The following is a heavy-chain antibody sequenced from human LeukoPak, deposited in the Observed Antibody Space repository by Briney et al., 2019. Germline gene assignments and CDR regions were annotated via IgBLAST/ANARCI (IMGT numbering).Heavy chain of an antibody. D-gene: IGHD3-9*01. J-gene: IGHJ4*02. Sequence: PGGSLRLSCAASGFTFSSYSMNWVRQAPGKGLEWVSSISSSSSYIYYADSVKGRFTISRDNAKNSLYLQMNSLRAEDTAVYYCASYDILTGYGSGYWGQGTLVTVSS. V-gene: IGHV3-21*01. CDR1: GFTFSSYS. CDR3: ASYDILTGYGSGY. CDR2: ISSSSSYI.